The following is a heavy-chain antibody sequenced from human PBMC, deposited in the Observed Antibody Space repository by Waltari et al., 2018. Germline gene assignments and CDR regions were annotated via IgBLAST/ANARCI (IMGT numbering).Heavy chain of an antibody. CDR3: ARGTVAGTRRVQYFDY. Sequence: EVQLVQSGVEVKKPGESLKISCKGSGYSFTNYWIGWVRQMPGKGLEWMGIIYPGESDTRYSPSFQGQVTISADKSISTAYLQCSSLKASDTAMYYCARGTVAGTRRVQYFDYWGQGTLVTVSS. CDR2: IYPGESDT. CDR1: GYSFTNYW. J-gene: IGHJ4*02. V-gene: IGHV5-51*01. D-gene: IGHD6-19*01.